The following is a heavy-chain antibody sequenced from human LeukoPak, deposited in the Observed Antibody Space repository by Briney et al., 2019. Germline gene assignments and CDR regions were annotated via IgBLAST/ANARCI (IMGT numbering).Heavy chain of an antibody. CDR3: ARVAFWSGYYTHFDY. V-gene: IGHV4-61*05. Sequence: SETLSLTCTVSGGSISSSSYYWSWIRQPPGKGLEWIGYIYYSGSTNYNPSLKSRVTMSVDTSKNQFSLKLSSVTAADAAVYYCARVAFWSGYYTHFDYWGQGTLVTVSS. J-gene: IGHJ4*02. D-gene: IGHD3-3*01. CDR1: GGSISSSSYY. CDR2: IYYSGST.